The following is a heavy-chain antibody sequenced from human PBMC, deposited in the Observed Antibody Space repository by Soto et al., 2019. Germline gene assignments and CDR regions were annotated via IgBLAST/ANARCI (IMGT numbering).Heavy chain of an antibody. CDR3: AGTTSLQWYYMDV. J-gene: IGHJ6*03. V-gene: IGHV6-1*01. D-gene: IGHD1-7*01. Sequence: SQTLSLTCAISGDSVSSNSAAWNWIRQSPSRGLEWLRRTYYRSRWYNDYAVSVKSRITVNPDTSKNQFSLHLNSVTPEGTAVYYCAGTTSLQWYYMDVWDKGTTVTVSS. CDR1: GDSVSSNSAA. CDR2: TYYRSRWYN.